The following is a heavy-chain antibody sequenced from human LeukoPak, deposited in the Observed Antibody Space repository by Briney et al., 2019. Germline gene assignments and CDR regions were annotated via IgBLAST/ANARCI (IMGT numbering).Heavy chain of an antibody. V-gene: IGHV4-4*07. CDR3: ARARTVTAGSYYYRDV. CDR1: GGSISSYY. D-gene: IGHD4-17*01. Sequence: SETLSLTCTVSGGSISSYYWSWIRQPAGKGLEWIGRIYTSGSTNYNPSLKSRVTISVDTSKNQFSLKLSSVTAADTAVYYCARARTVTAGSYYYRDVGGKGTTVTVSS. CDR2: IYTSGST. J-gene: IGHJ6*03.